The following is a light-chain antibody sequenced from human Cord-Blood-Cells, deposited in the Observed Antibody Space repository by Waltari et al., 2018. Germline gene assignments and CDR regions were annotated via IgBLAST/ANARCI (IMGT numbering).Light chain of an antibody. CDR2: AAS. J-gene: IGKJ1*01. V-gene: IGKV1-9*01. CDR3: QQLNSYSWT. Sequence: DIQLTQSPSSLSASVGHRVTITCRASQGISSYLAWYQQKPGKAPKLLIYAASTLQSGVPSRFSGSGSGTEFTLTISSLQPEDFATYYCQQLNSYSWTFGQGTKVEIK. CDR1: QGISSY.